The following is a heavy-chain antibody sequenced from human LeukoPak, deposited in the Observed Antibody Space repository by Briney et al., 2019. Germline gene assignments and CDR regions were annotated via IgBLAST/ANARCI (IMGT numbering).Heavy chain of an antibody. D-gene: IGHD6-13*01. J-gene: IGHJ4*02. V-gene: IGHV3-23*01. Sequence: PGGSLRLSCAASGFTFSSYAMSWVRQAPGKGLEWVSAISGSGGSTYYADSVKGRFTISRDNSKNTLYLQMNGLRAEDTAVYYCAKDVGPAAGPPPSDYWGQGTLVTVSS. CDR1: GFTFSSYA. CDR3: AKDVGPAAGPPPSDY. CDR2: ISGSGGST.